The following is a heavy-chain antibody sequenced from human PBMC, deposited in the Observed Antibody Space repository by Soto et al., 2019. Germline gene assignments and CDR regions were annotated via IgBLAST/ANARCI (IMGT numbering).Heavy chain of an antibody. CDR1: GYTFTSYD. D-gene: IGHD1-1*01. Sequence: QVQLVQSGAEVRKPGASVKVSCEASGYTFTSYDIYWVRQATGQGLEWMGWMNSKTGNSSYAKKDQGRVTVTRDTTIKTDHMELSSLRWGDTDVYYCARGAETDGWNGFGADKYYFDFWGQGSMVAVS. CDR3: ARGAETDGWNGFGADKYYFDF. V-gene: IGHV1-8*01. J-gene: IGHJ4*02. CDR2: MNSKTGNS.